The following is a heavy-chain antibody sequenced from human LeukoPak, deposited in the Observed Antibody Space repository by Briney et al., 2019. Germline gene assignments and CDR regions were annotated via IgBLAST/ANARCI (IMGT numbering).Heavy chain of an antibody. CDR2: IYPGDSDT. Sequence: GESLKISCKGSGYNFASYWIGWVRQMPGKGLEWMGIIYPGDSDTGYSPSFQGQVTISADKSISTAYLQWSSLKASDTAMYYCARHGYSSGWYEGYFDYWGQGTLVTVSS. V-gene: IGHV5-51*01. D-gene: IGHD6-19*01. CDR1: GYNFASYW. J-gene: IGHJ4*02. CDR3: ARHGYSSGWYEGYFDY.